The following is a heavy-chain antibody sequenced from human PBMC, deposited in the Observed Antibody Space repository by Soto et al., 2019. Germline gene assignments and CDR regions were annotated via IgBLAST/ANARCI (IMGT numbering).Heavy chain of an antibody. J-gene: IGHJ4*02. Sequence: QVQLVQSGAEVKKPGSSVKVSCKASGGTFSSYAISWVRQAPGQGLEWMGGIIPIFGTANSAQKFQGRVTITADESTSTAYLELRSLRYADTAVYCCAREGSSGCWGQGTLVTVSS. CDR1: GGTFSSYA. D-gene: IGHD1-26*01. CDR2: IIPIFGTA. V-gene: IGHV1-69*01. CDR3: AREGSSGC.